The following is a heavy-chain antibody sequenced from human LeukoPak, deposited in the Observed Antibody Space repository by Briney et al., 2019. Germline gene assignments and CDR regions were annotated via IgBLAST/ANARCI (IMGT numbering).Heavy chain of an antibody. D-gene: IGHD5-12*01. CDR1: GGSISRYY. CDR3: ARQNSGDDFDCFDY. V-gene: IGHV4-4*09. Sequence: SETLSLTCTVSGGSISRYYWSWIRQPPGKGLEWIGYIYTSGSTNYNPSLKSRVTISVDTSKNQFSLKLSSVTAADTAVYYCARQNSGDDFDCFDYWGQGTLVTVSP. CDR2: IYTSGST. J-gene: IGHJ4*02.